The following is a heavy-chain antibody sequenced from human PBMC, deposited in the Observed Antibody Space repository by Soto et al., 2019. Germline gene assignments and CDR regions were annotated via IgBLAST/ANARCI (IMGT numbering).Heavy chain of an antibody. J-gene: IGHJ4*02. Sequence: EVQLVESGGGLVKPGGALRLSCAASGFTFSSYSMNWVRQAPGKGLEWVSSISSSSSYIYYPDSVKGRFTISRDNAKNSLYLQMNSLRAEDTAVYYCARSRGSSLPYFDYWGQGTLVTVSS. CDR1: GFTFSSYS. D-gene: IGHD6-13*01. V-gene: IGHV3-21*01. CDR3: ARSRGSSLPYFDY. CDR2: ISSSSSYI.